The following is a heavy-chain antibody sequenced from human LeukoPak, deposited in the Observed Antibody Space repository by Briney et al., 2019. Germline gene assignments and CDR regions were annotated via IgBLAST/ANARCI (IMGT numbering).Heavy chain of an antibody. D-gene: IGHD3-22*01. V-gene: IGHV1-46*01. CDR1: GYTFTSHF. CDR2: INPRGGST. CDR3: ARVKSYYYDTSDKDAFDI. Sequence: ASVKVSCKASGYTFTSHFMHWVRQAPGQGLEWMGIINPRGGSTSYTQKLQGRVTMTRDTSTSTVYTELSSLRSEDTAVYYCARVKSYYYDTSDKDAFDIWGQGTMVTVSS. J-gene: IGHJ3*02.